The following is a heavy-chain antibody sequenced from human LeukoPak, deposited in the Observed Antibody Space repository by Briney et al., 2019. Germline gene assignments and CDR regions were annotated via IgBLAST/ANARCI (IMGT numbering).Heavy chain of an antibody. D-gene: IGHD2-15*01. CDR1: GGSISSSSYY. CDR3: ARQGADCSGGSCYSEGYYFDY. J-gene: IGHJ4*02. CDR2: IYYSGST. Sequence: PSETLSLTCTVSGGSISSSSYYWGWIRQPPGKGLEWIGSIYYSGSTYYNPSLKSRVTISVDTSKNQFSLKLSSVTAADTAVYYCARQGADCSGGSCYSEGYYFDYWGQGTLVTVSS. V-gene: IGHV4-39*01.